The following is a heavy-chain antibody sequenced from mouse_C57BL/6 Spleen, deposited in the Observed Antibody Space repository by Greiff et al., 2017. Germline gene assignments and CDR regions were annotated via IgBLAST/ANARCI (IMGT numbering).Heavy chain of an antibody. V-gene: IGHV1-64*01. CDR1: GYTFTSYW. D-gene: IGHD1-1*01. CDR3: ARPITTVVDSYFDY. Sequence: VQLQQPGAELVKPGASVKLSCKASGYTFTSYWMHWVKQRPGQGLEWIGMIHPNSGSTNYNEKFKSKATLTVDKSCSTAYMQLSSLTSEDSAVYYCARPITTVVDSYFDYWGQGTTLTVSS. J-gene: IGHJ2*01. CDR2: IHPNSGST.